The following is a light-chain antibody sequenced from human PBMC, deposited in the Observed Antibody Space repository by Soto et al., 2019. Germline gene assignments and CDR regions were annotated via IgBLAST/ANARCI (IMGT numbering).Light chain of an antibody. J-gene: IGKJ2*01. Sequence: DIQMTQFPSTLSASVGDRVTITCRASQTTNTWLAWYQQKPGTAPKLLIYDASSLEGGVPSRFSASGSGTEFTLPIISPLPDDLSTYYCQQHISYPYTFGQGTKVEIK. CDR3: QQHISYPYT. V-gene: IGKV1-5*01. CDR1: QTTNTW. CDR2: DAS.